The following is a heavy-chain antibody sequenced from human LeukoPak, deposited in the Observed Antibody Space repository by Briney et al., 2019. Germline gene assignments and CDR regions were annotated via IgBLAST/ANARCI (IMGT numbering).Heavy chain of an antibody. Sequence: PGGSLRLSCAASGFTFSGYGMHWVRQAPGKGLEWVAVISYDGSNKYYADSVKGRFTISRDNSKNTLYLQMNSLRAEDTAVYYCAKAYSYGSNRFDYWGQGTLVTASS. V-gene: IGHV3-30*18. CDR1: GFTFSGYG. CDR3: AKAYSYGSNRFDY. J-gene: IGHJ4*02. CDR2: ISYDGSNK. D-gene: IGHD5-18*01.